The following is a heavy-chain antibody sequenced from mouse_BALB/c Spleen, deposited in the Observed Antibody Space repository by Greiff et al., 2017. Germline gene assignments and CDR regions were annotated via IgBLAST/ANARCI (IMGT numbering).Heavy chain of an antibody. CDR2: INPSTGYT. Sequence: VQLVESGAELAKPGASVKMSCKASGYTFTSYWMHWVKQRPGQGLEWIGYINPSTGYTEYNQKFKDKATLTADKSSSTAYMQLSSLTSEDSAVYYCARSGGYYRYWGLWGQGTTLTVSS. J-gene: IGHJ2*01. D-gene: IGHD2-14*01. V-gene: IGHV1-7*01. CDR3: ARSGGYYRYWGL. CDR1: GYTFTSYW.